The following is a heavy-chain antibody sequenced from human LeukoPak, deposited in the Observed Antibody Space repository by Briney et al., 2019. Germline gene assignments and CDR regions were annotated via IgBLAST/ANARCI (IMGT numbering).Heavy chain of an antibody. V-gene: IGHV1-46*01. CDR2: INPSGGST. J-gene: IGHJ4*02. Sequence: ASVKVSCKASGYTFTSYYMHWVRQAPGQGLEWMGIINPSGGSTSYAQKFQGRVTMTRDTSTSTVYMELSSLRSEDTAVYYCARTSKGVVVPAARGYFDYWGQGTLVTVSS. CDR1: GYTFTSYY. D-gene: IGHD2-2*01. CDR3: ARTSKGVVVPAARGYFDY.